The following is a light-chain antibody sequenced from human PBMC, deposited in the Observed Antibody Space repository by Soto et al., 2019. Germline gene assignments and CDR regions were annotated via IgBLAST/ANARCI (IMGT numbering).Light chain of an antibody. J-gene: IGKJ5*01. CDR3: KQRFARLQIT. Sequence: MVLRPSGTPLEFSTSEGVSLWSRSSQSVSNYLAWYQQKPGQAPRLLVSAASNRATGIPARFSGSGSEIDFTLSISSLVPEDCGVFYCKQRFARLQITFGQGTRLEIK. CDR1: QSVSNY. CDR2: AAS. V-gene: IGKV3-11*01.